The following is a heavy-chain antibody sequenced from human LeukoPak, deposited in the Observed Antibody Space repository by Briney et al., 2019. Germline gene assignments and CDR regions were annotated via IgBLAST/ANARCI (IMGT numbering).Heavy chain of an antibody. Sequence: SQTLSLTCTVSGGSISSGGYYWSWIRRHPGKGLEWIGYIYYSGSTYYNPSLKSRVTISVDTSKNQFSLKLSSVTAADTAVYYCARTVVVAATPYHFDYWGQGTLVTVSS. V-gene: IGHV4-31*03. CDR1: GGSISSGGYY. CDR2: IYYSGST. CDR3: ARTVVVAATPYHFDY. J-gene: IGHJ4*02. D-gene: IGHD2-15*01.